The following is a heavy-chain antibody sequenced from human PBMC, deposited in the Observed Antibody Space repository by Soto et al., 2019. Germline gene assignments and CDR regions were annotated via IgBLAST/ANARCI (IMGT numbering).Heavy chain of an antibody. D-gene: IGHD2-15*01. V-gene: IGHV3-15*01. CDR2: IKSIADGGTT. Sequence: EVQLVESGGGLVKPGGSLRLSCAASGFTFSKAWMSWVRQATGKGLDWVGRIKSIADGGTTDHAAPVKGRFAISRDDSKNTLYLQMNTLKPEDTAVYYCTPVPLCSHSYYGMDVWGQGTTVTVSS. CDR3: TPVPLCSHSYYGMDV. CDR1: GFTFSKAW. J-gene: IGHJ6*02.